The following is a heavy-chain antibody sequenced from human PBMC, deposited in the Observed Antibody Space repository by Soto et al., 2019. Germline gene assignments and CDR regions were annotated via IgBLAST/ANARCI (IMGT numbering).Heavy chain of an antibody. CDR2: ISDSGGST. CDR1: GFTFSTYA. J-gene: IGHJ4*02. V-gene: IGHV3-23*01. CDR3: AKDLGVRRYYYDSSDYYTYDY. D-gene: IGHD3-22*01. Sequence: GGSLRLSCAASGFTFSTYAMGWVRQAPGKGLEWVSVISDSGGSTYYADSVKGRFTISRDNSKNTLYLQMNSLRAEDTAVYYCAKDLGVRRYYYDSSDYYTYDYWSQGTLVTVSS.